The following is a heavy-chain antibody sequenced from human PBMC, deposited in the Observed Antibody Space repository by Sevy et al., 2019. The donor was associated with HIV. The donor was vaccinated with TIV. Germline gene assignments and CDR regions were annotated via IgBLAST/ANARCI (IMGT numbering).Heavy chain of an antibody. CDR1: GFTFSSYA. Sequence: GGSLRLSCAASGFTFSSYAMSWVRQAPGKGLEWVSAISGSGGSTYYADSVKGRFTISRDNSKNTLYLQMNSLRAEDTALYYCAKARRDYGDYAIDYWGQGTLVTVSS. CDR3: AKARRDYGDYAIDY. D-gene: IGHD4-17*01. V-gene: IGHV3-23*01. J-gene: IGHJ4*02. CDR2: ISGSGGST.